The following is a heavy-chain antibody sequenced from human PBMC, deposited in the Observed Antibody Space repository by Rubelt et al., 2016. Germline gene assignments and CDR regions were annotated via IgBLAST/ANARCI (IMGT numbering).Heavy chain of an antibody. Sequence: PGEGLEWVSAISGSGGSTYYADSVKGRFTISRDNSKNTLYLQMNSLRAEDTAVYYCARLGYSSSSFDYWGQGTLVTVSS. V-gene: IGHV3-23*01. CDR3: ARLGYSSSSFDY. CDR2: ISGSGGST. D-gene: IGHD6-6*01. J-gene: IGHJ4*02.